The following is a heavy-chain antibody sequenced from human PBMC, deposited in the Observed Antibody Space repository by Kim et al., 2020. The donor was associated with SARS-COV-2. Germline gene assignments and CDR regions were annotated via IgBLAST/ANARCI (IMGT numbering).Heavy chain of an antibody. Sequence: ASVKVSCKTAGYTFTSYGISWVRQAPGQGLEWLGWISTYNGNTKYAQKFQDRLTMTTDTFASTAFMELRSLTPDDTAVYFCARVADPKIPARPRHFNYHGMDVWGQGTSVTVSS. CDR2: ISTYNGNT. V-gene: IGHV1-18*04. J-gene: IGHJ6*02. CDR3: ARVADPKIPARPRHFNYHGMDV. D-gene: IGHD6-6*01. CDR1: GYTFTSYG.